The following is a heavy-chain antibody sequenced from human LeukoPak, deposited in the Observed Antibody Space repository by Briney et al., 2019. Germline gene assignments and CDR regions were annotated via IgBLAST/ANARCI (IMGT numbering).Heavy chain of an antibody. CDR3: TRESGAFSPFGF. Sequence: SETLSLTCAVSGGSILTTNWWSWVRQPPGKGLEWIGEVHLSGASNYNPSLNSRVSMSIDKSQNQLSLHLTSVTAADTAMYYRTRESGAFSPFGFWGQGTLVTVSS. D-gene: IGHD1-26*01. V-gene: IGHV4-4*02. CDR1: GGSILTTNW. CDR2: VHLSGAS. J-gene: IGHJ4*02.